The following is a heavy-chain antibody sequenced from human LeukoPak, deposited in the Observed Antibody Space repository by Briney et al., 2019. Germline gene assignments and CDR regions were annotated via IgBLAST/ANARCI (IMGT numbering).Heavy chain of an antibody. Sequence: SETLSLACAVSGGSISSSNWWSWVRQPPGKGLEWIGEIYHSGSTNYNPSLKSRVTISVDKSKNQFSLKLSSVTAADTAVYYCARGRGGIRYVYEVDSWGQGTLVTVSS. CDR3: ARGRGGIRYVYEVDS. V-gene: IGHV4-4*02. D-gene: IGHD3-16*01. J-gene: IGHJ4*02. CDR2: IYHSGST. CDR1: GGSISSSNW.